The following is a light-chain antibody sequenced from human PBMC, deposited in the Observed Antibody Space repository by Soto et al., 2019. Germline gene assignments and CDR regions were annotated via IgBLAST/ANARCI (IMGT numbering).Light chain of an antibody. CDR3: QQSYATVRT. V-gene: IGKV1-39*01. CDR1: QGISTF. CDR2: AAS. Sequence: DIQMTQSPSSLSTSVGARVTITCRASQGISTFLDGYQQKPGKAPRLLIYAASRLQSGVPARFSGSGAETDFTLTITSLQPEDFGIYYCQQSYATVRTFGGGTKVDIK. J-gene: IGKJ4*01.